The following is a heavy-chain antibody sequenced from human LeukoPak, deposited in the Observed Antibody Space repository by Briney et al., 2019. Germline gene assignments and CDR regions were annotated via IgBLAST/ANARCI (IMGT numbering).Heavy chain of an antibody. D-gene: IGHD6-19*01. J-gene: IGHJ6*02. Sequence: GGSLRLSCAASGFTFSSYWMSWVRQAPGKGLEWVSYISSSGNTIYYADSVKGRFTISRDNAKNSLYLQMNSLRAEDTAVYYCGRVGQWAVRVWGQGTTVTVSS. CDR1: GFTFSSYW. V-gene: IGHV3-48*04. CDR2: ISSSGNTI. CDR3: GRVGQWAVRV.